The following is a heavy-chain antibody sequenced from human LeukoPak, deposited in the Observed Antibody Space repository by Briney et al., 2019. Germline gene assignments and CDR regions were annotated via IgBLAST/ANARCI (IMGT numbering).Heavy chain of an antibody. Sequence: GGSLRLFCAASGFTFSSYGMHWVRQAPGKGLEWVAVISYDGSNKYYADSVKGRFTISRDNSKNTLYLQMNSLRAEDTAVYYCAKDLGSSWYLDYWGQGTLVTVSS. CDR1: GFTFSSYG. J-gene: IGHJ4*02. D-gene: IGHD6-13*01. V-gene: IGHV3-30*18. CDR2: ISYDGSNK. CDR3: AKDLGSSWYLDY.